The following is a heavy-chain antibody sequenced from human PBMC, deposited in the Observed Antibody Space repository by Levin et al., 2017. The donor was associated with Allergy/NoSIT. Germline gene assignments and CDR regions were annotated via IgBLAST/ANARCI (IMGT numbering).Heavy chain of an antibody. V-gene: IGHV3-21*01. Sequence: SGGSLRLSCAASGFTFSSYSMNWVRQAPGKGLEWVSSISSSSSYIYYADSVKGRFTISRDNAKNSLYLQMNSLRAEDTAVYYCATQAVAGTDRHFDYWGQGTLVTVSS. J-gene: IGHJ4*02. CDR3: ATQAVAGTDRHFDY. CDR2: ISSSSSYI. CDR1: GFTFSSYS. D-gene: IGHD6-19*01.